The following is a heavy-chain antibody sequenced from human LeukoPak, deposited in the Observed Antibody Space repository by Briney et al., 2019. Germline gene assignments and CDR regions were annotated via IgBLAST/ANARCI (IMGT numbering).Heavy chain of an antibody. V-gene: IGHV3-11*04. Sequence: GGSLRLSCAASGFTFSDYYMSWIRQAPGKGLEWISYISSSGSAIYYADSVKGRFTISRDNAKNSLYLQMNSLRAEDTAVYYCARGYCSGGSCYIFDYWGQGTRVTVSS. J-gene: IGHJ4*02. D-gene: IGHD2-15*01. CDR2: ISSSGSAI. CDR3: ARGYCSGGSCYIFDY. CDR1: GFTFSDYY.